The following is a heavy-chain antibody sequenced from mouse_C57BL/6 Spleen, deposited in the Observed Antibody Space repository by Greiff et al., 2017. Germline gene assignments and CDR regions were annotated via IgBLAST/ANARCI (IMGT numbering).Heavy chain of an antibody. V-gene: IGHV5-9-1*02. D-gene: IGHD6-1*01. CDR2: ISSGGDYI. Sequence: DVMLVESGEGLVKPGGSLKLSCAASGFTFSSYAMSWVRQTPEKRLEWVAYISSGGDYIYSADTVTGRFTISRDNAKDTLYLQMRSLKSEDTDMYYYTRASLNCFAYWGQGTTLTVSS. CDR3: TRASLNCFAY. CDR1: GFTFSSYA. J-gene: IGHJ2*01.